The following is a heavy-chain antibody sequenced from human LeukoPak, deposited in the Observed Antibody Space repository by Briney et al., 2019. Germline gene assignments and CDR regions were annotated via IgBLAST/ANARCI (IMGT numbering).Heavy chain of an antibody. J-gene: IGHJ4*02. CDR2: ISSSGSTV. D-gene: IGHD3-22*01. Sequence: GGSLRLSCAASGFTFSSYEMNWVRQAPGQGLEWVAYISSSGSTVYYADSVKGRFTISRDNAKGSLFLQMNSLRAEDTADYYCAREKFYDNSGFDYWGQGTLVTVSS. CDR1: GFTFSSYE. CDR3: AREKFYDNSGFDY. V-gene: IGHV3-48*03.